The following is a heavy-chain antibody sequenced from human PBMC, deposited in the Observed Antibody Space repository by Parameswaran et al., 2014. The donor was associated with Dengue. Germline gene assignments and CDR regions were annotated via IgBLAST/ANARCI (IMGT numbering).Heavy chain of an antibody. J-gene: IGHJ5*02. CDR3: ARLTPHVNEEIVGTFIA. V-gene: IGHV4-39*01. CDR2: IFYSGST. Sequence: VRQMPGKGPKWIGSIFYSGSTYYNPSLESRVSISVDTSKNQFSLNLTSVTAGDTAVYYCARLTPHVNEEIVGTFIAWGQGTLVTVSS. D-gene: IGHD5-12*01.